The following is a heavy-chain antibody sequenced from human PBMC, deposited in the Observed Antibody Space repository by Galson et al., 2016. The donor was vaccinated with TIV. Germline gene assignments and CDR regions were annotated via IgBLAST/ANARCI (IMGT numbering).Heavy chain of an antibody. CDR3: THLPHMFYYGMAV. Sequence: PALVKPTQTLTLTCTFSGFSLSTPKAGVAWVRQPPGKALEWLAPIYWDDDKRYSPSLRSRLAISKDTSKNQVVLIMTNMDPVDTATYYCTHLPHMFYYGMAVWGQGTTVTVSS. V-gene: IGHV2-5*02. J-gene: IGHJ6*02. CDR2: IYWDDDK. CDR1: GFSLSTPKAG. D-gene: IGHD3-10*02.